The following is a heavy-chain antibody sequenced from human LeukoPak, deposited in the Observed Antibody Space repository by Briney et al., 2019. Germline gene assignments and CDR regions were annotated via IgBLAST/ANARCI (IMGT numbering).Heavy chain of an antibody. CDR1: GFTFSDYY. D-gene: IGHD6-13*01. Sequence: GGSLRLSCAASGFTFSDYYMSWIRQAPGKGLEWVSYISSSGSTIYYADSVKGRFTISRDNAKNSLYLQMNSLRAEDTAVYYCARAAGDSSSWYYYYYYMDVWGKGTTVTVSS. J-gene: IGHJ6*03. CDR2: ISSSGSTI. CDR3: ARAAGDSSSWYYYYYYMDV. V-gene: IGHV3-11*04.